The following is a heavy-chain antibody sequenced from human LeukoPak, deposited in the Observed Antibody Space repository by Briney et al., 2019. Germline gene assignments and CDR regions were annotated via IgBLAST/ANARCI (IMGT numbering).Heavy chain of an antibody. CDR2: INPSGGST. CDR3: ARDLGGEIAAYENCFDY. CDR1: GYTFTGYY. V-gene: IGHV1-46*01. Sequence: ASVTVSCKASGYTFTGYYMHWVRQAPGQGLEWMGIINPSGGSTSYAQKFQGRVTMTRDMSTSTVYMELSSLRSEDTAVYYCARDLGGEIAAYENCFDYWGQGTLVTVSS. J-gene: IGHJ4*02. D-gene: IGHD6-6*01.